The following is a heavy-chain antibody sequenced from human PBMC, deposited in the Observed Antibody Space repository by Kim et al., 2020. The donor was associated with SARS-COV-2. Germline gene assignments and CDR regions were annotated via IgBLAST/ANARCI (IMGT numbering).Heavy chain of an antibody. CDR3: ARSITMVRGVSVFAFWFDP. CDR2: ISSSGSTI. D-gene: IGHD3-10*01. Sequence: GGSLRLSCAASGFTFSDYYMSWIRQAPGKGLEWVSYISSSGSTIYYADSVKGRFTISRDNAKNSLYLQMNSLRAEDTAVYYCARSITMVRGVSVFAFWFDPWGQGTLVTVSS. J-gene: IGHJ5*02. CDR1: GFTFSDYY. V-gene: IGHV3-11*04.